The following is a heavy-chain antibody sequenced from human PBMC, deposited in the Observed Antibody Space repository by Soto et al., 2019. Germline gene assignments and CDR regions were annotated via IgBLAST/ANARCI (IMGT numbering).Heavy chain of an antibody. Sequence: QVRLQESGPGLVKPSQTLSLTCTVSGGSISSGGYYWSWIRQNPGKGLEWFGYIYYSGSTYYNPSLKSRAFMSVDTSKNQFSLHLSSVTAADTAIYYCAGGDYSNWFDPWGQGTLVTVSS. CDR2: IYYSGST. V-gene: IGHV4-31*04. CDR3: AGGDYSNWFDP. J-gene: IGHJ5*02. CDR1: GGSISSGGYY. D-gene: IGHD3-22*01.